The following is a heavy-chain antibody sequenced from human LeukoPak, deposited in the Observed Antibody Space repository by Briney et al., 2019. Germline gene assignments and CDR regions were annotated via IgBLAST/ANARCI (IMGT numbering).Heavy chain of an antibody. V-gene: IGHV3-7*01. J-gene: IGHJ6*03. CDR3: ARLSAYYYGSYFYYYMDV. Sequence: GGSLRLSCEGSGFSFSSYWMTWVRQLPGKGPEWVANIRQDESERHFAGSVKGRFTISRDNAKKSVYLHMSSLRAEDTALYYCARLSAYYYGSYFYYYMDVWGKGTTVTVSS. CDR2: IRQDESER. D-gene: IGHD3-10*01. CDR1: GFSFSSYW.